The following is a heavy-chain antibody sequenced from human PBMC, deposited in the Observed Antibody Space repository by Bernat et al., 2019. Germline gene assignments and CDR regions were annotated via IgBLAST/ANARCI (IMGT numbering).Heavy chain of an antibody. D-gene: IGHD3-10*01. V-gene: IGHV3-49*04. CDR1: GFTFGDYA. J-gene: IGHJ6*03. CDR3: TRDWVVTMARDYYYYYYMDV. Sequence: EVQLVESGGGLVQPGRSLRLSCTASGFTFGDYAMSWVRQAPGKGLEWVGFIRSKACGGTTEYAASVKGRFTISRDDSKSIAYLQMNSLKTEDTAVYYCTRDWVVTMARDYYYYYYMDVWGKGTTVTVSS. CDR2: IRSKACGGTT.